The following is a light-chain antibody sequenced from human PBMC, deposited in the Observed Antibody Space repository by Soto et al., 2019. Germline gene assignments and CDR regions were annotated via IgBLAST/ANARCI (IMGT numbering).Light chain of an antibody. CDR3: QHSGTSART. Sequence: GARRLFTEERATLSCRASQSVSSGYLAWYQQKAGQAPRLLIYDASSRATGIPDRFSGSGSGTDYALTIIRLEPAVSAVQLYQHSGTSARTLSQGTKVDI. CDR2: DAS. J-gene: IGKJ1*01. V-gene: IGKV3-20*01. CDR1: QSVSSGY.